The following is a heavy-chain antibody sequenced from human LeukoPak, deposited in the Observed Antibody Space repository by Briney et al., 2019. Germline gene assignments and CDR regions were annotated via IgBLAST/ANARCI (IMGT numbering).Heavy chain of an antibody. CDR1: GGSISGSNYH. V-gene: IGHV4-39*01. J-gene: IGHJ4*02. CDR2: INYWGHT. Sequence: SETLSLTRTVSGGSISGSNYHWGWIRQPPGKGLEWIGSINYWGHTYYNPSLESRVTISVDTSKNQFSLKMSSVTAADTALYYCAPTYSYTGGGYDYWGQGTLVTVSS. D-gene: IGHD5-18*01. CDR3: APTYSYTGGGYDY.